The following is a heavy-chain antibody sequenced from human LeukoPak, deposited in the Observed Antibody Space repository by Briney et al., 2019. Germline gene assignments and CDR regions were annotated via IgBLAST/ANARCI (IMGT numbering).Heavy chain of an antibody. CDR3: AKDAGVDIVVAPAHGMDV. V-gene: IGHV3-23*01. CDR1: GFTFTTYA. Sequence: PGGSLRLSCAASGFTFTTYAMSWVRQAPGKGLEWVSGISGSGGSTYYADSVKGRFTISRDYSKNTLYLQMNSLGAEDTAVYYCAKDAGVDIVVAPAHGMDVWGQGTTVTVSS. CDR2: ISGSGGST. D-gene: IGHD2-2*01. J-gene: IGHJ6*02.